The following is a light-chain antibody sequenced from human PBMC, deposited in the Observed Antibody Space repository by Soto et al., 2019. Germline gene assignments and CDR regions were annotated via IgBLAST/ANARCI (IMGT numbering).Light chain of an antibody. V-gene: IGKV3-20*01. J-gene: IGKJ1*01. CDR2: GAS. CDR3: QHYDSSTCT. Sequence: EIVLTQSPGTLSLSPGERATLSCRASQSVSTSYLSWYQQKPGQAPRLLIYGASSRATGIPDRFSGSGSGTDFTLISSRPEPEDLAVYYCQHYDSSTCTFGQGTKVDI. CDR1: QSVSTSY.